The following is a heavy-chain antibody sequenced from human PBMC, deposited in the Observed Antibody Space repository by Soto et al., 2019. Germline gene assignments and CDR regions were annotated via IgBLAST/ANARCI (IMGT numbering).Heavy chain of an antibody. J-gene: IGHJ4*02. CDR1: GGSISSYY. CDR3: ARARAWLFYFDY. V-gene: IGHV4-59*01. CDR2: IYYSGST. D-gene: IGHD3-10*01. Sequence: SETLSLTCTVSGGSISSYYWSWIRQPPGKGLEWIGYIYYSGSTNYNPSLKGRVTISVDTSKNQFSLKLSSVTAADTAVYYCARARAWLFYFDYWGQGTLVTVSS.